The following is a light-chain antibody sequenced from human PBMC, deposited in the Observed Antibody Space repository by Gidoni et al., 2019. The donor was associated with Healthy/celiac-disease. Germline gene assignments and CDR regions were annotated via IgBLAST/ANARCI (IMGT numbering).Light chain of an antibody. CDR1: QSVSNY. CDR2: AAS. V-gene: IGKV1-39*01. J-gene: IGKJ4*01. Sequence: DIQMTPSPSSLSASIGDRVTITCRASQSVSNYLNWYQQKPGSAPKLLIYAASSLQRGVPSRFSGSGSGTDFTLTISSLQPEDFAIYYCQQSYSSPLTFGGXTKVDI. CDR3: QQSYSSPLT.